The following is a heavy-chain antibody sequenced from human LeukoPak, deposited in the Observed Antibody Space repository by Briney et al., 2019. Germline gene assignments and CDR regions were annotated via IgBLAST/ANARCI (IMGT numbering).Heavy chain of an antibody. CDR1: GYSFTSYW. D-gene: IGHD6-13*01. CDR2: IDPSDSYT. Sequence: GESLKISCKGSGYSFTSYWIGWVRQMPGKGLEWMGRIDPSDSYTNYSPSFQGHVTISADKSISTAYLQWSSLKASDTAMYYCARQHSSSWYYFDYWGQGTLVTVSS. J-gene: IGHJ4*02. V-gene: IGHV5-10-1*01. CDR3: ARQHSSSWYYFDY.